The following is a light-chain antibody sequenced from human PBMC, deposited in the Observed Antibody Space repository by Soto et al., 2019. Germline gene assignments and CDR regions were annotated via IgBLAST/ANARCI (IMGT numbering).Light chain of an antibody. J-gene: IGLJ1*01. CDR1: SSDVGSYNR. CDR3: NSYTGSSTYV. CDR2: EVS. Sequence: QSVLTQPPSVSGSPGQSVAISCTGTSSDVGSYNRVSWYQQPPGAAPKLMIYEVSNRPSGVPYRFSGSKSGNTASLTISGLQAEDEADYYCNSYTGSSTYVFGTGTQLTVL. V-gene: IGLV2-18*02.